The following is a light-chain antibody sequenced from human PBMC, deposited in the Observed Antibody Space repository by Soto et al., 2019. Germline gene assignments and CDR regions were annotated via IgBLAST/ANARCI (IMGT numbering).Light chain of an antibody. CDR3: QQSVLSPFT. CDR1: QNVMYN. V-gene: IGKV3-15*01. Sequence: EIVLTQSPATLYVSPGGRATLSCRASQNVMYNLAWYQQKPGQAPRLLVYGATTRATDAPPRFRGSGSGTEFSLTISSLQSEDFALYYCQQSVLSPFTFGPGTKVDIK. CDR2: GAT. J-gene: IGKJ3*01.